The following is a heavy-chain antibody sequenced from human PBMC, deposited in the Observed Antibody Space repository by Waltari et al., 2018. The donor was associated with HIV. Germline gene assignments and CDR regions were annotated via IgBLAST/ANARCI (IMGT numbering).Heavy chain of an antibody. CDR2: IYRGGSR. D-gene: IGHD5-12*01. CDR1: GFTVSGNT. V-gene: IGHV3-53*01. J-gene: IGHJ4*02. Sequence: EVRRVELEGGWTKPGGSLRLSWAASGFTVSGNTMSWVPRVPGKGLGWVSVIYRGGSRYYADSVKGRFTISRDNSKNTLYLQMNSLRAEDTAVYYCTSITGSRGGYGGGYWGQGTLVTVSS. CDR3: TSITGSRGGYGGGY.